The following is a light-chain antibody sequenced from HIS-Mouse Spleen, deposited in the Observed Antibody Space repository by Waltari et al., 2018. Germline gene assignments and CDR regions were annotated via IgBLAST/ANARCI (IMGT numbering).Light chain of an antibody. CDR1: SSDVGGYNY. Sequence: QSALTQPASVSGSPGQSITISCTGTSSDVGGYNYVSWYQQHPGKAPKLMVYDIINRPSGVFNRFSGSKSGNTASLTISGLQAEDEADYYCSSYTSSSTLVVFGGGTKLTVL. J-gene: IGLJ2*01. CDR3: SSYTSSSTLVV. CDR2: DII. V-gene: IGLV2-14*03.